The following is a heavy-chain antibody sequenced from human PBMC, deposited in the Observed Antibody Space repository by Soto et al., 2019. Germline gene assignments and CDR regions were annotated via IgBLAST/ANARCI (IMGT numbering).Heavy chain of an antibody. D-gene: IGHD3-10*01. CDR2: INHSGST. J-gene: IGHJ4*02. CDR3: ARTTYGSRPRFDY. V-gene: IGHV4-34*01. CDR1: GGPFSGYY. Sequence: SETLSLTCAVYGGPFSGYYWSWIREPPGKGLEGIGEINHSGSTNYNPSLKSRVTTSVDTSKNQFSLKLSSVTAADTAVYYCARTTYGSRPRFDYWGQGTLVTVS.